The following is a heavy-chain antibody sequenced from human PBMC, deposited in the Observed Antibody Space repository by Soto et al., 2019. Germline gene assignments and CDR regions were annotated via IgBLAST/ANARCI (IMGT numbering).Heavy chain of an antibody. V-gene: IGHV4-39*01. J-gene: IGHJ4*02. CDR3: ARQVTDCSGGSCHAYFDY. CDR1: GGSTSSNSYY. Sequence: QLQLQESGPGLVKPSETLSLTCTVSGGSTSSNSYYWGWIRQPPGKGLEWIVSIYYSGYTYYNPSLKSRLSMSVDTSKNQFSLKLRSVTAADTAVYYCARQVTDCSGGSCHAYFDYWGQGPLVTVSS. CDR2: IYYSGYT. D-gene: IGHD2-15*01.